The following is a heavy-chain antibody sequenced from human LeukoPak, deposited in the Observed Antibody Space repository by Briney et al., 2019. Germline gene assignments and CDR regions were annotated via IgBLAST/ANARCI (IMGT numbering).Heavy chain of an antibody. Sequence: GGSLRLSCAASGFTFSSYEMNWVRQAPGKGLEWVSFISSSGSTIYYADSVKGRFTISRDNAKNSLYLQMNSLRAEDTAVYYCARVRWTRYAGDSWGQGTLVTVSS. CDR3: ARVRWTRYAGDS. CDR1: GFTFSSYE. CDR2: ISSSGSTI. V-gene: IGHV3-48*03. J-gene: IGHJ4*02. D-gene: IGHD5-24*01.